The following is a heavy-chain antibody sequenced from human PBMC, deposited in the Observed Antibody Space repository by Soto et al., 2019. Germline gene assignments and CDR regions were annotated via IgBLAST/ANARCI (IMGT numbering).Heavy chain of an antibody. CDR1: GFTFSSYG. CDR3: AKDHGAVVTPLGGC. CDR2: ISGSGGST. D-gene: IGHD2-21*02. J-gene: IGHJ1*01. V-gene: IGHV3-23*01. Sequence: GVTLRLSCAASGFTFSSYGMSWVRQSPGKGLEWVSAISGSGGSTYYADSVKGRFTISRDNSKNTLYLQMNSLRAEDTAVYYCAKDHGAVVTPLGGCWGQGTLVTVSS.